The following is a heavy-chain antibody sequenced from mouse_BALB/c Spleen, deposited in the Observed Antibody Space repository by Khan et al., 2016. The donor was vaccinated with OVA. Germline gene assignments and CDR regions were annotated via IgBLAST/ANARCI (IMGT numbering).Heavy chain of an antibody. J-gene: IGHJ3*01. D-gene: IGHD2-1*01. CDR3: TRSGYGTFAY. Sequence: QIQLVQSGAELVKPGASVKLSCKASGYTFTSYYMYWVKQRPGQGLEWIGEINPSDGDTNFNEKFKSKATLTVDKSSSTVYMQLNSLTSEDSAVYYCTRSGYGTFAYWGQGTLVTVSA. CDR2: INPSDGDT. CDR1: GYTFTSYY. V-gene: IGHV1S81*02.